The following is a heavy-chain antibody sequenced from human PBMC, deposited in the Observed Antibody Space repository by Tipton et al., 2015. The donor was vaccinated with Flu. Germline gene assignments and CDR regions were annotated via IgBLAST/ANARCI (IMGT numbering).Heavy chain of an antibody. J-gene: IGHJ4*02. CDR2: IRNKANSYTT. CDR1: GFTFNDHY. D-gene: IGHD2-21*02. Sequence: QLVQSGGGLVQPGGSLRLSCAASGFTFNDHYMDWVRQAPGKGLEWIGRIRNKANSYTTEYAASVKGRFTISRDDSKNSLYLQMNSLKTEDTAVYYCARRSPRDSNDYWGQGTLVTVSS. CDR3: ARRSPRDSNDY. V-gene: IGHV3-72*01.